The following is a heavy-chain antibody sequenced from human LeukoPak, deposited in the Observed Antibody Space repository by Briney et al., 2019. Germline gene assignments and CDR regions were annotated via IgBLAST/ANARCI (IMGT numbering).Heavy chain of an antibody. Sequence: PSETLSLTCTVPGGSITNYFWAWIRQPPGKGLEWIGYSYSSGSTNYNPSLKSRVTLSVDTSKNQFSLNLSSVTAADTAVYYCARWHYYYYGMDVWGQGTTVTVSS. CDR1: GGSITNYF. CDR2: SYSSGST. CDR3: ARWHYYYYGMDV. J-gene: IGHJ6*02. V-gene: IGHV4-59*01.